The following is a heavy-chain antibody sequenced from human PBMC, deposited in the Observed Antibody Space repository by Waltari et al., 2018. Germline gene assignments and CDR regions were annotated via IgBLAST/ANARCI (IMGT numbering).Heavy chain of an antibody. V-gene: IGHV5-51*03. Sequence: EVQLVQSGAEVKKPGESLKISCKGSGYSFTSYWIGWVRQMPGKGLEWMGIIYPVDSDTRYSPSFQGQVTISADKSISTAYLQWSSLKASDTAMYYCAISPYYYGSGSYRGRFDYWGQGTLVTVSS. CDR2: IYPVDSDT. CDR3: AISPYYYGSGSYRGRFDY. J-gene: IGHJ4*02. D-gene: IGHD3-10*01. CDR1: GYSFTSYW.